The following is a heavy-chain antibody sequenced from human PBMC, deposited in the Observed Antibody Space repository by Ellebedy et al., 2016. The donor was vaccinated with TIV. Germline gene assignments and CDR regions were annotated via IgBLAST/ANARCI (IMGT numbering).Heavy chain of an antibody. CDR2: IYYSGST. CDR1: SGSISSSSYY. J-gene: IGHJ4*02. D-gene: IGHD3-10*01. V-gene: IGHV4-39*07. CDR3: ARGAYSYGSGALDY. Sequence: MPSETLSLTCTVSSGSISSSSYYWGWIRQPPGKGLEWIGSIYYSGSTYYNPSLKSRVTISVDRSKNQFSLKLSSVTAADTAVYYCARGAYSYGSGALDYWGQGTLVTVSS.